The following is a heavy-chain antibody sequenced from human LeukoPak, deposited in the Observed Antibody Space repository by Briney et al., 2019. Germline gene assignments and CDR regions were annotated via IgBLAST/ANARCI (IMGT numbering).Heavy chain of an antibody. D-gene: IGHD6-25*01. CDR3: ARGGSRQYFQH. J-gene: IGHJ1*01. CDR2: IYHSGST. V-gene: IGHV4-30-2*01. CDR1: GGSISSGGYY. Sequence: PSETLSLTCTVSGGSISSGGYYWSWIRQPPGKGLEWIGYIYHSGSTYYNPSLKSRVTISVDTSQNQVSLNVSSATAADTAVYYCARGGSRQYFQHWGQGTLVTVSS.